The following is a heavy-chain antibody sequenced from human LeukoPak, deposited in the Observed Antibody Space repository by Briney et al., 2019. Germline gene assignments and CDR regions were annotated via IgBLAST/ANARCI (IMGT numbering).Heavy chain of an antibody. CDR1: GGSISSYY. Sequence: PSETLSLTCTVSGGSISSYYWSWIRQPPGKGLEWIGYIYHSGSTYYNPSLKSRVTISVDRSKNQFSLKLSSVTAADTAVYYCARDPVWGIAAAGTSVDYWGQGTLVTVSS. CDR2: IYHSGST. CDR3: ARDPVWGIAAAGTSVDY. J-gene: IGHJ4*02. V-gene: IGHV4-59*12. D-gene: IGHD6-13*01.